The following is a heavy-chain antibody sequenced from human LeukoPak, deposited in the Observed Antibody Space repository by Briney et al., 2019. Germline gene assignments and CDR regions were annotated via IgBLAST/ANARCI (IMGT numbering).Heavy chain of an antibody. CDR1: GYTFTSYY. J-gene: IGHJ6*01. CDR3: ARGVQDYDILTGYYRGKRLDV. Sequence: ASVKVSCKASGYTFTSYYMHWVRQAPGQGLEWMGIINPSGGSTSYAQKFQGRVTMTTDTSTSTAYMELRSLRSDDTAVYYCARGVQDYDILTGYYRGKRLDVWGKGPRSPSPQ. D-gene: IGHD3-9*01. V-gene: IGHV1-46*01. CDR2: INPSGGST.